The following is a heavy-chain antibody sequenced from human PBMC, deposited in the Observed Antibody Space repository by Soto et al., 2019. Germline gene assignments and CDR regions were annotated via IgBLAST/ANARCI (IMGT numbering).Heavy chain of an antibody. V-gene: IGHV1-46*01. CDR2: INPSGGST. CDR1: GYTFTSYY. D-gene: IGHD3-22*01. Sequence: QVQLVQSGAEVKKPGASVKVSCKASGYTFTSYYMHWVRQAPGQGLEWMGIINPSGGSTSYAQKFQGRVTMTRDTSKSTVYMELSSLRSEDTAVYYCARQYYDSSGYYPDEYWGQGTLVTVSS. J-gene: IGHJ4*02. CDR3: ARQYYDSSGYYPDEY.